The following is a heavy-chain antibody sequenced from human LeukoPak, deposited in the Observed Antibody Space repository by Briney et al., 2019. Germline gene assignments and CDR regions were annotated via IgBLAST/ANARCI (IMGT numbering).Heavy chain of an antibody. CDR1: GFTFSSYA. CDR2: ISGSGDST. CDR3: AKDGGQEVDY. V-gene: IGHV3-23*01. Sequence: GVSLRLSCAASGFTFSSYAMRWVRQAPGKGLEWVSSISGSGDSTYNADSVKGRFTISRDKSKNTLYLQMNSLRAEDTAVYYCAKDGGQEVDYWGQGTLVTVSS. J-gene: IGHJ4*02. D-gene: IGHD3-16*01.